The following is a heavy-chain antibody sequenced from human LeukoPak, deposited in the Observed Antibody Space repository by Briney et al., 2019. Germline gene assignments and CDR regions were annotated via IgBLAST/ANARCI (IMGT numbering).Heavy chain of an antibody. Sequence: PGGSLRLSCAASGFTFSTYGMHWVRQAPGKGLEWVAFIRNDGSTKYYADSVKGRFTISRDNSKNTLNLQMDSLRAEDTAVYYCAKDGVGRNYAAFEIWGQRTMVTVSS. CDR1: GFTFSTYG. D-gene: IGHD3-3*01. V-gene: IGHV3-30*02. CDR3: AKDGVGRNYAAFEI. J-gene: IGHJ3*02. CDR2: IRNDGSTK.